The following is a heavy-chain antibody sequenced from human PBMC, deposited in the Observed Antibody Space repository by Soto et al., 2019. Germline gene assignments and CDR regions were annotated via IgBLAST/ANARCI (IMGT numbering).Heavy chain of an antibody. D-gene: IGHD3-3*01. CDR3: ARETMGKDYLDV. V-gene: IGHV1-8*01. Sequence: QVQLVQSGAEVKEPGASVKVSCKASGYAFKNYDINWVRQAPGQGLEWMGWVNPKSAHTGYAPKFQGRVSMTRDTSITTAYMELTSLTSEDTAVYYCARETMGKDYLDVWGEGTAVTVSS. CDR1: GYAFKNYD. J-gene: IGHJ6*03. CDR2: VNPKSAHT.